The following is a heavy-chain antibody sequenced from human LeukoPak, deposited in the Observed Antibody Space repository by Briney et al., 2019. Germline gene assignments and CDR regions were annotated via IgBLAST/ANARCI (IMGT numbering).Heavy chain of an antibody. J-gene: IGHJ5*02. CDR1: GGSISSGGYY. Sequence: SETLSLTCTVSGGSISSGGYYWSWIRQPPGKGLEWIGYIYHSGSTYYNPSLKSRVTISVDTSKNQFSLKLSSVTAADTAVYYCARDSGPSNWFDPWGQGTLVTVSS. CDR2: IYHSGST. V-gene: IGHV4-30-2*01. CDR3: ARDSGPSNWFDP.